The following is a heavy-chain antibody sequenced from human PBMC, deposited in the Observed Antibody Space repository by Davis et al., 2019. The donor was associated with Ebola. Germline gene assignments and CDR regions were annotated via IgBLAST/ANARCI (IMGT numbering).Heavy chain of an antibody. J-gene: IGHJ4*02. D-gene: IGHD3-16*01. CDR1: GGSFSSSNW. V-gene: IGHV4-4*02. Sequence: MPSETLSLTCAVSGGSFSSSNWWTWIRQPPGKGLEWIGEIYHSGSTNYNPSLKSRVTISVDTSKNQFSLKLSSVTAADTAVYYCARGFGATFDYWGQGTLVTVSS. CDR3: ARGFGATFDY. CDR2: IYHSGST.